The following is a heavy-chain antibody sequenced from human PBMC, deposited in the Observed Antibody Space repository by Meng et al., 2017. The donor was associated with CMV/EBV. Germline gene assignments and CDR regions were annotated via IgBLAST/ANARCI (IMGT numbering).Heavy chain of an antibody. D-gene: IGHD2-21*01. CDR3: AKVGHIVDAFDI. CDR2: IWYDGSNK. V-gene: IGHV3-33*06. Sequence: GESLTISCAASGFTFSSYGMHWVRQAPGKGLEWVAVIWYDGSNKYYADSVKGRFPISRDNSKNTLYLQMNSLRAEDTAVYYCAKVGHIVDAFDIWGQGTMVTVSS. J-gene: IGHJ3*02. CDR1: GFTFSSYG.